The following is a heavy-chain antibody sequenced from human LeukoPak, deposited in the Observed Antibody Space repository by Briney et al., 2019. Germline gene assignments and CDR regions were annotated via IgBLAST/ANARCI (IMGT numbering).Heavy chain of an antibody. V-gene: IGHV3-64*01. CDR1: GFTFSSYA. CDR2: ISSSGCST. CDR3: ARDKYSSSWKSGWFDP. D-gene: IGHD6-13*01. Sequence: GGSLRLSCAASGFTFSSYAMHWVRQAPGKGLEYVSAISSSGCSTYYANSVKGRFTISRDNSKNTLYLQMGSLRAEDMAVYYCARDKYSSSWKSGWFDPWGQGTLVTVSS. J-gene: IGHJ5*02.